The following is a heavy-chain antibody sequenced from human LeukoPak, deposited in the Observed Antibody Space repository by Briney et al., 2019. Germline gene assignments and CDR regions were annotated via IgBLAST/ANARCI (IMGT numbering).Heavy chain of an antibody. CDR1: GFTFSNYW. J-gene: IGHJ4*02. CDR2: IKEDGSEK. CDR3: ASGRQLGY. Sequence: GGSLRLSCAASGFTFSNYWMSWVRQAPGKGLEWVANIKEDGSEKYYVDSVKGRFTISRDNARNSLYLQMNSQRAEDTAVYYCASGRQLGYWGQGTLVTVSS. D-gene: IGHD6-13*01. V-gene: IGHV3-7*01.